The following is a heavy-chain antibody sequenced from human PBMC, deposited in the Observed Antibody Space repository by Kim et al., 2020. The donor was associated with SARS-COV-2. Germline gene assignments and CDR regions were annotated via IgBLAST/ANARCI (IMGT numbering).Heavy chain of an antibody. CDR3: AKSKNINYGSGNPDY. Sequence: GGSLRLSCAASGFTFSSYAMSWVRQAPGKGLEWVSAISGSGGSIYYADSVKGRFTISRDNAKNTLYLQMNSLRAEDTAVYYCAKSKNINYGSGNPDYWGQGTLVTVSS. J-gene: IGHJ4*02. D-gene: IGHD3-10*01. CDR2: ISGSGGSI. V-gene: IGHV3-23*01. CDR1: GFTFSSYA.